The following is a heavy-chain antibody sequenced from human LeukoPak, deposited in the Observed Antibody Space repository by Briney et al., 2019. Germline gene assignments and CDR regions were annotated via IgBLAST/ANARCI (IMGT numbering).Heavy chain of an antibody. Sequence: GGSLRLSCTASGFTFGSYDMNWVRQAPGKGLEWVSTISTGSNYIYYADSVKGRFTISRDNAKGSLYQQMSSLRAEDTAVYYCGKNGGSKTFFPRSWFRPGGQGTLGPVS. V-gene: IGHV3-21*01. CDR3: GKNGGSKTFFPRSWFRP. J-gene: IGHJ5*01. CDR2: ISTGSNYI. CDR1: GFTFGSYD. D-gene: IGHD2-8*01.